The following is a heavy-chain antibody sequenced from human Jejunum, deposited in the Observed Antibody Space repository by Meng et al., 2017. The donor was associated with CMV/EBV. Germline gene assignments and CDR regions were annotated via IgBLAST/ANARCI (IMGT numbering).Heavy chain of an antibody. CDR2: ITSGGSDT. CDR1: A. D-gene: IGHD3-9*01. J-gene: IGHJ6*02. Sequence: AMTWLRQAPGKGLEWVSVITSGGSDTKYADSVKGRFTISRDNSKNTLYLQMNSLRAEDTAVYYCARWSQWYYDIYTGYNFYGMDVWGQGTTVTVSS. CDR3: ARWSQWYYDIYTGYNFYGMDV. V-gene: IGHV3-23*03.